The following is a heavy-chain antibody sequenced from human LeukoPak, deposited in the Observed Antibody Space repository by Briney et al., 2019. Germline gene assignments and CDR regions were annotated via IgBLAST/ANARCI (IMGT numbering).Heavy chain of an antibody. CDR3: ACGYYDFWNRAWFDP. V-gene: IGHV1-2*02. CDR2: INPNSGVT. CDR1: GYTFTGYY. Sequence: GASVKVSCKASGYTFTGYYIHWVRQAPGQGLEWMGWINPNSGVTNSAQKFQGRVTMTRDTSISTAYMELSRLRSDDTAVYYCACGYYDFWNRAWFDPWGQGTLVTVSS. D-gene: IGHD3-3*01. J-gene: IGHJ5*02.